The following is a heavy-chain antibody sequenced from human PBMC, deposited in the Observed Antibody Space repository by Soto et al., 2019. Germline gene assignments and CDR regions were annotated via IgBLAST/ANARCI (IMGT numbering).Heavy chain of an antibody. CDR3: ARPETNWAYGMDV. D-gene: IGHD3-16*01. CDR2: INPSGGST. J-gene: IGHJ6*02. CDR1: GYTFTSYY. V-gene: IGHV1-46*01. Sequence: ASVKVSCKASGYTFTSYYMHWVRQAPGQGLEWMGIINPSGGSTGYAQKFQGRVTMTRDTSISTVYMELSSLRSEDTAVYYCARPETNWAYGMDVWGQGTTVTVYS.